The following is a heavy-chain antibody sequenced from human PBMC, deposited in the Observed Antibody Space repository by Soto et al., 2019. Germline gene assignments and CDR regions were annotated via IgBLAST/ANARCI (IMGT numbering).Heavy chain of an antibody. CDR2: IIPIFGTA. CDR1: GGTFSSYA. D-gene: IGHD3-3*01. CDR3: AKGKNYVFWGGYSQNHYYSSGMDV. V-gene: IGHV1-69*13. Sequence: SVKVSCKASGGTFSSYAISWVRQAPGQGLEWMGGIIPIFGTANYAQKFQGRVTITADESTSTAYMELSSLRSEDTAVYYCAKGKNYVFWGGYSQNHYYSSGMDVWGQGTTVTASS. J-gene: IGHJ6*02.